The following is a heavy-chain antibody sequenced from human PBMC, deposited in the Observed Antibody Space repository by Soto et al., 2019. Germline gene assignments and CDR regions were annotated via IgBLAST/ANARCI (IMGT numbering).Heavy chain of an antibody. CDR2: ISWNSGSI. CDR3: VKALSGEGDILYYYYGMDV. D-gene: IGHD3-16*01. V-gene: IGHV3-9*01. Sequence: EVQLVESGGGLVQPGRSLRLSCAASGFTFDDYAMHWVRQTPGKGLEWVSGISWNSGSIGYADSVKGRFTISRDNGKNSLYLQMNSLRAEDTALYSCVKALSGEGDILYYYYGMDVWGQGTTVTVSS. J-gene: IGHJ6*02. CDR1: GFTFDDYA.